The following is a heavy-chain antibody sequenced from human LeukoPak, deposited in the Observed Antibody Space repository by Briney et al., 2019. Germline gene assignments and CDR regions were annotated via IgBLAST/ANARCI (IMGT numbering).Heavy chain of an antibody. CDR3: ARATYCSSTSCYKGNAFDI. D-gene: IGHD2-2*02. V-gene: IGHV3-21*01. CDR2: ISSSSSYI. Sequence: GECMRLSCAASGFTFSSYSINWDSQPAGEVLEWVSSISSSSSYIYYADSVEGRLSISRDNAKNSLYLQINSLRAEGPAVYYCARATYCSSTSCYKGNAFDIWGQGTMVTVSS. J-gene: IGHJ3*02. CDR1: GFTFSSYS.